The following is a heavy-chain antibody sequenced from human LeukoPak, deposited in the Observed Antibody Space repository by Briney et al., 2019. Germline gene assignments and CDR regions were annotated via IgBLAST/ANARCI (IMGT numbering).Heavy chain of an antibody. V-gene: IGHV4-59*08. CDR3: ARHPGYSYAYVDY. J-gene: IGHJ4*02. CDR2: IYYSGST. D-gene: IGHD5-18*01. CDR1: GGSISSYY. Sequence: PSETLSLTCTVSGGSISSYYWSWIRQPPGKGLEWIGYIYYSGSTNYNPSLKSRVTISVDTSKNQFPLKLSSVTAADTAVYYCARHPGYSYAYVDYWGQGTLVTVSS.